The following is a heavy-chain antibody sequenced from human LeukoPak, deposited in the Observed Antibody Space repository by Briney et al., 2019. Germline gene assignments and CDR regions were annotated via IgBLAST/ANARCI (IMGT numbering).Heavy chain of an antibody. CDR2: ISSNGGST. Sequence: GGSLRLSCAASGFTFSSYAMHWVRQAPGKGLEYVSAISSNGGSTYYANSVKGRFTISRDNSKNTLYLQMGSLRAEDMAVYYCARGKGSSNWFDPCGQGTLVTVSS. D-gene: IGHD3-10*01. CDR1: GFTFSSYA. CDR3: ARGKGSSNWFDP. V-gene: IGHV3-64*01. J-gene: IGHJ5*02.